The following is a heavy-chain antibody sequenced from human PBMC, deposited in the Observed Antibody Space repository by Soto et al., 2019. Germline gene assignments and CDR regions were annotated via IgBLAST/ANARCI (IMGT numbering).Heavy chain of an antibody. CDR3: ARMSYFYDKWYFDL. CDR2: VYYSGTT. D-gene: IGHD3-22*01. V-gene: IGHV4-30-4*01. CDR1: GASINNNDYY. J-gene: IGHJ2*01. Sequence: PSEPLSLTCTVSGASINNNDYYWSWIRQTPGKGLEWIGYVYYSGTTDYIPSLKSRLSMSIDKSQNQFTLKLNSVTAADTATYYCARMSYFYDKWYFDLWGRCTLVTVS.